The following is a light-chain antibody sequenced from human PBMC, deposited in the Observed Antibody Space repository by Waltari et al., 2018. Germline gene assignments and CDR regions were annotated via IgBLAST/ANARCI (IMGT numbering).Light chain of an antibody. J-gene: IGKJ1*01. V-gene: IGKV1-39*01. Sequence: DIQMTQSPSSLSASVGDRVTITCRVSQTISRYLNWYQQKPGKAPNLLIYAASSLQGGVPSRFSGSGSGRDFTLIITSLQPEDFATYYCQQTYSFTRTFGQGTKVEIK. CDR2: AAS. CDR1: QTISRY. CDR3: QQTYSFTRT.